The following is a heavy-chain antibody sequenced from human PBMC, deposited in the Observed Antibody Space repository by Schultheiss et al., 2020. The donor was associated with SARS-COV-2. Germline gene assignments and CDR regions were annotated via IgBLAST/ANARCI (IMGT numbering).Heavy chain of an antibody. CDR1: GGSISSSSYY. V-gene: IGHV4-39*07. CDR3: ARGVIAYYYGMDV. CDR2: IYYSGST. Sequence: SETLSLTCTVSGGSISSSSYYWGWIRQPPGKGLEWIGSIYYSGSTNYNPSLKSRVTISVDTSKNQFSLKLSSVTAADTAVYYCARGVIAYYYGMDVWGQGTTVTVSS. J-gene: IGHJ6*02.